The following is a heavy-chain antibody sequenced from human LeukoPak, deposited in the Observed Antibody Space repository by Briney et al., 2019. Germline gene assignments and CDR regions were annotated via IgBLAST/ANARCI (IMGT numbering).Heavy chain of an antibody. V-gene: IGHV4-4*02. CDR2: IYHSGST. J-gene: IGHJ5*02. Sequence: SETLSLTCAVSGGSISSSNWWSWVRQPPGKGLEWIGEIYHSGSTNYNPSLKSRVTISVDKSKNQFSLKLSSVTAADTAVYYCARVSPGDYYGSGSYGSFDPWGQGTLVTVSS. CDR3: ARVSPGDYYGSGSYGSFDP. D-gene: IGHD3-10*01. CDR1: GGSISSSNW.